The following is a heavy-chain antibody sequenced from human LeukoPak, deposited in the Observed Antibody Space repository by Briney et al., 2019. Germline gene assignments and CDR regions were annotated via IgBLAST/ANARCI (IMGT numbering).Heavy chain of an antibody. Sequence: PGGTLRLSCAASGFTFSSYGMHWGRQAPGKGLEWVADICHDGSQKYYADSVKGRFTISRDNSKNTLHLQINRLRAEDTAVYYCARDLLLWFGELSGDSDYWGQGTLVTVSS. CDR1: GFTFSSYG. CDR2: ICHDGSQK. J-gene: IGHJ4*02. D-gene: IGHD3-10*01. V-gene: IGHV3-33*01. CDR3: ARDLLLWFGELSGDSDY.